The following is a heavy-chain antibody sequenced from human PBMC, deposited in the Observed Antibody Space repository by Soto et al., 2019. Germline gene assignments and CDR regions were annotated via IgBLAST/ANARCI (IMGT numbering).Heavy chain of an antibody. CDR2: ISYDGSNK. J-gene: IGHJ3*02. Sequence: SLRLSCAASGFTFSSYGMHWVRQAPGKGLEWVAVISYDGSNKYYADSVKGRFTISRDNSKNTLYLQMNSLRAEDTAVYYCAKGYDSSGSHHDAFDIWGQGTMVTVSS. V-gene: IGHV3-30*18. CDR3: AKGYDSSGSHHDAFDI. D-gene: IGHD3-22*01. CDR1: GFTFSSYG.